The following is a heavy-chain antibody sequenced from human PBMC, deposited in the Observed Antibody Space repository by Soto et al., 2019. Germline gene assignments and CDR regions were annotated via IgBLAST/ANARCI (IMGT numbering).Heavy chain of an antibody. V-gene: IGHV1-46*01. CDR2: INPSGGST. CDR1: GYTFTSYY. Sequence: ASVKVSCKASGYTFTSYYMHWVRQAPGQGLEWMGIINPSGGSTSYAQKFQGRVTMTRDTSTSTVYMELSSLRSEDTAVYYCGRDGSSSWLYYYYYGMDVWGKGTRVTVPS. D-gene: IGHD6-13*01. CDR3: GRDGSSSWLYYYYYGMDV. J-gene: IGHJ6*04.